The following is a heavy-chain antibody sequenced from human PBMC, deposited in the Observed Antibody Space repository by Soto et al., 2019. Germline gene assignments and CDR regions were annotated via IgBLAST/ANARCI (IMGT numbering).Heavy chain of an antibody. CDR1: GGTFSSYA. D-gene: IGHD1-7*01. J-gene: IGHJ6*02. V-gene: IGHV1-69*12. Sequence: QVQLVQSGAEVKKPGSSVKVSCKASGGTFSSYAISWVRQAPGQGLEWMGGIIPIFGTANYAQKFQGRVTITAEESTRTAYMELSSLRSEDTAVYYCERDEIRDELELRGGTYYDTGMDVWGQGTTVTVSS. CDR2: IIPIFGTA. CDR3: ERDEIRDELELRGGTYYDTGMDV.